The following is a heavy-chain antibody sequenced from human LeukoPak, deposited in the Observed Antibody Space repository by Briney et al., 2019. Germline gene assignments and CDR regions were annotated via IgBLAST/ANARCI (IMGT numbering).Heavy chain of an antibody. D-gene: IGHD4-17*01. CDR2: INHSGGT. V-gene: IGHV4-34*01. Sequence: PSETLSLTCAVYGGSFGGYYWSWIRQPPGKGLEWIGEINHSGGTNYNPSLKSRVTISLDTSKNHFSLKLTSVTAADTAGYYCASDDYGDLVNAFDIWGQGTMVTVSS. CDR1: GGSFGGYY. CDR3: ASDDYGDLVNAFDI. J-gene: IGHJ3*02.